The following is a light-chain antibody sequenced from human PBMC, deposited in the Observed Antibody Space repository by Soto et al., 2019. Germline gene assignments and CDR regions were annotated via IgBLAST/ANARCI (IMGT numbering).Light chain of an antibody. CDR1: QGINKW. V-gene: IGKV1-12*01. CDR3: HQANSFPRT. Sequence: DIQMTQSPSSVSASVGDRVVITCRASQGINKWLAWYQQKPGKAPKLLIYAASTLQSGVPSRFSGSGSGTGFPLTINSLQPEDFATYYCHQANSFPRTFGQGTKVEIK. J-gene: IGKJ1*01. CDR2: AAS.